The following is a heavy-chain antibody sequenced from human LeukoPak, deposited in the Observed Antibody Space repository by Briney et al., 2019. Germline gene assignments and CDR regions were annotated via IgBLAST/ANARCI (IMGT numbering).Heavy chain of an antibody. CDR2: TRNKVNSYTT. CDR3: ARSMYGEGRRIIDFDY. V-gene: IGHV3-72*01. Sequence: GGSLRLSCAASGFTFSDHYIDCVRQAPGRGLEWVARTRNKVNSYTTAYAASVTGRFTVSRDDSSNSVYLQMNSLKIEDTAVYYCARSMYGEGRRIIDFDYWGQGSLLTVSS. J-gene: IGHJ4*02. CDR1: GFTFSDHY. D-gene: IGHD4/OR15-4a*01.